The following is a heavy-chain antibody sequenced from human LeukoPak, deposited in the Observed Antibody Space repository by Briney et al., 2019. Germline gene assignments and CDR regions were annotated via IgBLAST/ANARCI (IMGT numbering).Heavy chain of an antibody. CDR3: ARASTIFGHFAY. J-gene: IGHJ4*02. CDR2: IYYSGST. V-gene: IGHV4-39*07. CDR1: GGSISGTPYY. Sequence: SETLSLTCAISGGSISGTPYYWGWIRQPPGKGLEWIGSIYYSGSTYYNPSLKSRLTISVDTSKNQFSLKLSSVTAADTAVYYCARASTIFGHFAYWGRGTPVTVSS. D-gene: IGHD3-3*01.